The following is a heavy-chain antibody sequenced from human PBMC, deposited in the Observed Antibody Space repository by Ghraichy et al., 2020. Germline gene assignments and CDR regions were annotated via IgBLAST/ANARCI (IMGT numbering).Heavy chain of an antibody. J-gene: IGHJ5*02. CDR3: ARDDRPWYGSGSPGWFDP. CDR1: GGSISSGAYY. CDR2: IYYSGST. D-gene: IGHD3-10*01. V-gene: IGHV4-31*03. Sequence: SETLSLTCTVSGGSISSGAYYWSWIRQHPGKGLEWIGYIYYSGSTDYNPSLKSRVTISVDTSKNQFSLKLSSVTAADTAVYYCARDDRPWYGSGSPGWFDPWGQGTLVTVSS.